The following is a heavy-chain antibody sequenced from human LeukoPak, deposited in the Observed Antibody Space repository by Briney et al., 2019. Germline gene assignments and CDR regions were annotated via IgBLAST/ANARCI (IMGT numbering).Heavy chain of an antibody. CDR2: ISSGSSTI. D-gene: IGHD6-19*01. CDR1: GFIFGDYN. V-gene: IGHV3-48*02. CDR3: AKDMMAVAGNQDY. J-gene: IGHJ4*02. Sequence: GGSLRLSCAASGFIFGDYNMNWVRQAPGKGLEWVSYISSGSSTIYYADSVKGRFTISRDNAKNSLYLQMNGLTDEDTALYYCAKDMMAVAGNQDYWGQGTLVTVSS.